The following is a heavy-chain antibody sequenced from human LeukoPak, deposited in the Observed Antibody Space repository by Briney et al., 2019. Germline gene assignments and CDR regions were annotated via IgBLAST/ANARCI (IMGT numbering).Heavy chain of an antibody. D-gene: IGHD2-21*02. CDR3: ALNPYCGGDSYIDY. J-gene: IGHJ4*02. CDR1: GGSFSGYY. V-gene: IGHV4-34*01. CDR2: INHSGST. Sequence: PSETLSLTCAVYGGSFSGYYWSWIRQPPGKGLEWIGEINHSGSTNYNPSLKSRVTISVDTSKNQFSLKLSSVTAADTAVYYCALNPYCGGDSYIDYWGQGTLVTVSS.